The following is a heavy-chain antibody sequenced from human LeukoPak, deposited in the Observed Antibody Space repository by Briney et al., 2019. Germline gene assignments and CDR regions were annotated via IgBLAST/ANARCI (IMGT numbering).Heavy chain of an antibody. D-gene: IGHD3-10*01. V-gene: IGHV4-39*01. CDR2: IYYSGNT. CDR3: ARTTEEYYGSGKFRKYYYYYYYMDV. CDR1: GVSISSSNSY. J-gene: IGHJ6*03. Sequence: SETLSLTCTVSGVSISSSNSYWGWIRQPPGKGLEWIGSIYYSGNTYYNASLKSQVSISIDTSKNQFSLRLTSVTAADTAVYYYARTTEEYYGSGKFRKYYYYYYYMDVWGKGTTVTVSS.